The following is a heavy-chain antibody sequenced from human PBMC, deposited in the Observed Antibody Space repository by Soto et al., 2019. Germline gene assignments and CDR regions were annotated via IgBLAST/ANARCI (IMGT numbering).Heavy chain of an antibody. D-gene: IGHD3-10*01. CDR1: GFTFSSYG. CDR2: ISYDGSNK. CDR3: AKSRRITMVRGVIDY. V-gene: IGHV3-30*18. J-gene: IGHJ4*02. Sequence: GGSLRLSCAASGFTFSSYGMHWVRQAPGKGLEWVAVISYDGSNKYYADSVKGRFTISRDNSKNTLYLQMNSLRAEDTAVYYCAKSRRITMVRGVIDYWGQGTLVTVSS.